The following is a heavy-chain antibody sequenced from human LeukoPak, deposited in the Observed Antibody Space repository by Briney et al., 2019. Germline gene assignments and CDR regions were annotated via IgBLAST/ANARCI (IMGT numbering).Heavy chain of an antibody. CDR3: AKMPPVVRKGVDY. CDR2: IRYDGSNK. D-gene: IGHD4-23*01. CDR1: GFTFSSYA. J-gene: IGHJ4*02. Sequence: GGSLRLSCAASGFTFSSYAMHWVRQAPGKGLEWVAFIRYDGSNKYYADSVKGRFTISRDNSKNTLYLQMNSLRAEDTAVYYCAKMPPVVRKGVDYWGQGTLVTVSS. V-gene: IGHV3-30*02.